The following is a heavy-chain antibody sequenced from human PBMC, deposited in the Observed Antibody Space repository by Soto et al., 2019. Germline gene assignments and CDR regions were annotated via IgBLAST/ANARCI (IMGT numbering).Heavy chain of an antibody. J-gene: IGHJ4*02. V-gene: IGHV3-21*01. Sequence: EVQLVESGGGLVKPGGSLRLSCAASGFTFSSYSMNWVRQAPGKGLEWVSSISSSSSYIYYADSVKGRFTISRDNAKNSLYLQMNSLRAEDTAVYYCARTRAAADTSYNYWGQGTLVTVSS. CDR2: ISSSSSYI. CDR1: GFTFSSYS. D-gene: IGHD6-13*01. CDR3: ARTRAAADTSYNY.